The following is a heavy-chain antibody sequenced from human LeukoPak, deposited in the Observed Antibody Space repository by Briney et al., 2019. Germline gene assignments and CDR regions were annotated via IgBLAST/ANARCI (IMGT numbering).Heavy chain of an antibody. CDR1: GFTFSSYS. D-gene: IGHD5-24*01. CDR3: ARGDGYMIRD. J-gene: IGHJ4*02. CDR2: ISSSSSTI. Sequence: GGSLRLSCETFGFTFSSYSMNWVRQAPGKGLEWVSYISSSSSTIYYAESVRGRFTISRDNVQSSVYLQMNSLRVEDTAVYYCARGDGYMIRDWGQGTLVTVSS. V-gene: IGHV3-48*01.